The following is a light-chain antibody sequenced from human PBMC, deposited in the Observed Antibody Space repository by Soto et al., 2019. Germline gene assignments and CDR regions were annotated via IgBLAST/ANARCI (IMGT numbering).Light chain of an antibody. J-gene: IGKJ5*01. V-gene: IGKV3-11*01. CDR2: GAS. CDR3: QQRSDWPPIT. CDR1: QSVGTS. Sequence: IVLTQSLVTLSLSPVERGTLSFSSSQSVGTSLAWYQQKPGQAPRLLIYGASNRATGIPARFSGSGSGTDFTLTISSLEPEDFAVYYCQQRSDWPPITFGQGTRLEIK.